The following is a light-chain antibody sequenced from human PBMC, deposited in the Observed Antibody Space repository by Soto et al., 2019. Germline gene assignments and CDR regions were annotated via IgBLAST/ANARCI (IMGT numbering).Light chain of an antibody. CDR1: QSVSSNY. CDR2: AAS. V-gene: IGKV3-20*01. J-gene: IGKJ4*01. CDR3: QQDCISPLT. Sequence: EIVMTQSPASLSVSPGESATLSCRASQSVSSNYLDWYQQKPGQAPRLLIYAASSRATGIPYRFSGSGSGTDFTLTISRLEPEDFAMYYCQQDCISPLTFGGGTKVEIK.